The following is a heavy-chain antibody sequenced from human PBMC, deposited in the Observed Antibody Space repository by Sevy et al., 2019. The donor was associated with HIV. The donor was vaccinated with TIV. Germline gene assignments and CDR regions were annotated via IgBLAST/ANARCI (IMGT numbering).Heavy chain of an antibody. CDR3: VRAIAADGSF. CDR2: IKQDGSVK. J-gene: IGHJ4*02. Sequence: GGSLRLSCAASGFTLNNYWMNWVRQAPGKGLEWVAKIKQDGSVKYYVESVKGRFTISRANARNLVFLQMNSLRVEDTALYYCVRAIAADGSFWGQGTLVTVSS. D-gene: IGHD6-13*01. CDR1: GFTLNNYW. V-gene: IGHV3-7*01.